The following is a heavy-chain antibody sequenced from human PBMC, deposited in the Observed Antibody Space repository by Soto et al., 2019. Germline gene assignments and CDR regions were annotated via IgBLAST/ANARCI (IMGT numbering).Heavy chain of an antibody. J-gene: IGHJ6*02. D-gene: IGHD2-2*01. Sequence: QVQLVESGGGLVKPGGSLRLSCAVSGFTFSDYYMSWIRQAPGKGLEWVSYISSTGQTIYYADSVKGRFTISRDTAKNSLYLQMNSLRAGDTAVYFCARSHANIVVVPAAGYCMDVWGQGTTVTVSS. CDR1: GFTFSDYY. CDR2: ISSTGQTI. V-gene: IGHV3-11*01. CDR3: ARSHANIVVVPAAGYCMDV.